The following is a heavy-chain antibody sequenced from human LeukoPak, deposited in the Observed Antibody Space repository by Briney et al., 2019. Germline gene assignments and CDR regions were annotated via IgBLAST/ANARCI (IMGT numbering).Heavy chain of an antibody. CDR2: INSDGSST. Sequence: GGSLRLSCAASGFTFSSYWMHWVRQAPGKGPVCVSRINSDGSSTSYADSVKGRFTISRDNAKNTLYLQMNSLRAEDTAVYYCARAHDDIVIHDAFDIWGQGTMVTVSS. J-gene: IGHJ3*02. CDR1: GFTFSSYW. CDR3: ARAHDDIVIHDAFDI. D-gene: IGHD2/OR15-2a*01. V-gene: IGHV3-74*01.